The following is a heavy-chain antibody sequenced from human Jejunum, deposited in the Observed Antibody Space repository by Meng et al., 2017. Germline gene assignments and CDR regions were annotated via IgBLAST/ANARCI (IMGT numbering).Heavy chain of an antibody. J-gene: IGHJ4*02. CDR3: AYERTNSYYFDY. Sequence: SGPRLVTRSPHHSLTCAISGDIVSSNRAAWSWIRQSSSRGLEWLGRTYYRSKWYNDYAISVKGRITINPDTSKNQFSLQLNSVTPEDTAVYYCAYERTNSYYFDYWGQGTLVTVSS. CDR2: TYYRSKWYN. CDR1: GDIVSSNRAA. D-gene: IGHD2-8*01. V-gene: IGHV6-1*01.